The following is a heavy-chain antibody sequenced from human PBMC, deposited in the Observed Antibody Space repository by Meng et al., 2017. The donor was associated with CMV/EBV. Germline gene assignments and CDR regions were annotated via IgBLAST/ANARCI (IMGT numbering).Heavy chain of an antibody. CDR3: AREHRGGYYYGEFSY. Sequence: SETLSLTCTVSGGSVSSGSYYWSWIRQPPGKGLEWIGYIYYSGSTNYNPSLKSRVTISVDTSKNQFSLKLSSVTAADTAVYYCAREHRGGYYYGEFSYWGQGTLVTVSS. V-gene: IGHV4-61*01. CDR1: GGSVSSGSYY. D-gene: IGHD3-22*01. CDR2: IYYSGST. J-gene: IGHJ4*02.